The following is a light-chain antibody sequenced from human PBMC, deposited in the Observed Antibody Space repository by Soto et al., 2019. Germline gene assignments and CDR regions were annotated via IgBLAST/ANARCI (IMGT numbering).Light chain of an antibody. CDR2: DAS. J-gene: IGKJ1*01. CDR3: QQYNNWPWT. Sequence: DIHMTQSPSTLSSSLGDRVTITFLASQSISSWLAWYQQKPGKAPKLLIYDASSLESGVPSRFSGSGSGTEFTLTISSLQPEDFAVYHCQQYNNWPWTFGQGTKVDIK. CDR1: QSISSW. V-gene: IGKV1-5*01.